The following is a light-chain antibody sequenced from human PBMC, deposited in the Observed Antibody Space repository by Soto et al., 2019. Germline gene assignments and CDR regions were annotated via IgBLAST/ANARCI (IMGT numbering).Light chain of an antibody. CDR3: QQYNNWPKM. Sequence: EIVMTQSPVTLSVSPVERVTLSCRASQSVRTNLAWYQHKPGQAPRLLIYGASTRATGVPARFSGSGSGTEFTLTISSLQSEDFAVYYCQQYNNWPKMFGQGTKVDNK. V-gene: IGKV3-15*01. CDR1: QSVRTN. CDR2: GAS. J-gene: IGKJ1*01.